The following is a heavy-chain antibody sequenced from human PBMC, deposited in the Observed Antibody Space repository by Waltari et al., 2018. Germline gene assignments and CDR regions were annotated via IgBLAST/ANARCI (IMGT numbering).Heavy chain of an antibody. CDR2: TYYSGST. V-gene: IGHV4-59*11. CDR1: GGSISSHY. Sequence: QVQLQESGPGLVKPSETLSLTCTVSGGSISSHYWSWIRQPPGKGLDWSGYTYYSGSTNYHPSLKSRVTISVYTSKNQFSLKLSSVTAADTAVYYCARFSYYETGYFDHWGHGPLFTVAS. CDR3: ARFSYYETGYFDH. J-gene: IGHJ4*01. D-gene: IGHD3-22*01.